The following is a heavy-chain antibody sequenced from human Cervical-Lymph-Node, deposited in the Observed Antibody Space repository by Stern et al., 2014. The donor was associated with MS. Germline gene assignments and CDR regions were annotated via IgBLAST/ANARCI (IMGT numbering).Heavy chain of an antibody. J-gene: IGHJ5*02. V-gene: IGHV4-59*01. CDR3: ARGRGPCGGDCYSGENWFDP. CDR1: GGSISPYY. CDR2: IYHTGDT. Sequence: QLQLQESGPGLVKPSETLSLTCTVSGGSISPYYWSWIRQPPGKGLEWIGSIYHTGDTNYNPSLKSRVTISIDMSKNQFSLRLSSVTAADTAVYYCARGRGPCGGDCYSGENWFDPWGQGTLVTVYS. D-gene: IGHD2-21*02.